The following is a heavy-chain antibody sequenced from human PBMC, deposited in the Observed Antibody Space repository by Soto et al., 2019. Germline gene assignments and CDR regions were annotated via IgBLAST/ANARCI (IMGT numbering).Heavy chain of an antibody. Sequence: EVQLVESGGGLVQPGGSLRLSCAASGFTFSDYWMSWVRQAPGKGLEWVANIKVDGSEKNYVDSVKGRFTISRDNAKNSVYLPMDSLRGEYTAVYYCASATVRGQGTLVTVSS. J-gene: IGHJ1*01. CDR1: GFTFSDYW. CDR2: IKVDGSEK. CDR3: ASATV. D-gene: IGHD1-26*01. V-gene: IGHV3-7*05.